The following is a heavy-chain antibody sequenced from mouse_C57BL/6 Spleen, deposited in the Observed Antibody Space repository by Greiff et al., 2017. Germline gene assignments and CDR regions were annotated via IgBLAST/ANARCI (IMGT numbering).Heavy chain of an antibody. CDR1: GYTFTGYW. J-gene: IGHJ2*01. V-gene: IGHV1-9*01. Sequence: QVQLQQPGADLMKPGASLKLSCTATGYTFTGYWIEWVQQRPGHGLEWIADIFPGSGNTYYNDKFKGQATFTADTSTNTAYMQLSSLTTEDSAIEYCARYSNYVDYWGQGTTLTVSS. CDR3: ARYSNYVDY. CDR2: IFPGSGNT. D-gene: IGHD2-5*01.